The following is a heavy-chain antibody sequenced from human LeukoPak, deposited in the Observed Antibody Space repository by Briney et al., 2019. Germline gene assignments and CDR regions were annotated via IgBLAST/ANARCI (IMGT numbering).Heavy chain of an antibody. Sequence: ASVKVSCKASGYTFTSYYMHWVRQASGQGLEWMGIINPSGGSTSYAQKFQGRVTMTRDTSTSTVYMELSSLRSEDTAVYYCARQSITIFGVVILFDYWGQGTLVTVSS. CDR3: ARQSITIFGVVILFDY. J-gene: IGHJ4*02. D-gene: IGHD3-3*01. CDR2: INPSGGST. CDR1: GYTFTSYY. V-gene: IGHV1-46*01.